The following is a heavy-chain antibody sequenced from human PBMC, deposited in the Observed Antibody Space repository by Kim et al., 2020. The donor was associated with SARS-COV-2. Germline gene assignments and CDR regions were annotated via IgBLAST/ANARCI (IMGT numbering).Heavy chain of an antibody. J-gene: IGHJ4*02. CDR3: ASPDYYHSSYYYEFDY. Sequence: SETLSLTCNVSGGSISSSSYYWGWIRQPPGKGLEWIGSIYYSGSTYYNPSLKSRVTISIDTSKNQFSLNLSSVTAADTAVYYCASPDYYHSSYYYEFDYWGQGTLVTVSS. CDR2: IYYSGST. D-gene: IGHD3-22*01. CDR1: GGSISSSSYY. V-gene: IGHV4-39*01.